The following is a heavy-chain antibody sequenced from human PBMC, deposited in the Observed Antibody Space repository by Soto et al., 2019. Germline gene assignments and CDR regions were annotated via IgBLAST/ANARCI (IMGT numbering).Heavy chain of an antibody. CDR2: ISSSGSST. CDR1: GFTFGDYY. V-gene: IGHV3-11*01. CDR3: ARAAASCPAAWY. D-gene: IGHD6-25*01. J-gene: IGHJ4*02. Sequence: QVQLVESGGGLVKPGGSLRLSCAASGFTFGDYYMSWIRQAPGKGLEWVSYISSSGSSTYYVDSVKGRFTISRDNAKNSLYLQMDSLGAEDTAVYYCARAAASCPAAWYWGQGTLVTVSS.